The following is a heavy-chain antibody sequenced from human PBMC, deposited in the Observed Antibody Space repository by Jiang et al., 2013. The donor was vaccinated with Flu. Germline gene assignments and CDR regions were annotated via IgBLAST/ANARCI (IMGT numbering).Heavy chain of an antibody. CDR2: IYSGDNT. D-gene: IGHD3-10*01. V-gene: IGHV3-53*01. CDR3: ARVDGSTGYYYHYGMDV. Sequence: VQLVESGGGLIQPGGSLRLSCAASGFTVSSNYMSWVRQAPGKGLEWVSLIYSGDNTDYADSVKGRFTISRDNSKNTLYLQMNSLRVEDTAVYYCARVDGSTGYYYHYGMDVWGQGTTVTVSS. CDR1: GFTVSSNY. J-gene: IGHJ6*02.